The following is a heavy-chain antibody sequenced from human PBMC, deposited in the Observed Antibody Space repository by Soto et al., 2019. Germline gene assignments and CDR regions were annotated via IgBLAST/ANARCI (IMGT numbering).Heavy chain of an antibody. CDR2: IYHSGST. D-gene: IGHD2-2*01. J-gene: IGHJ4*02. V-gene: IGHV4-4*02. Sequence: QVQLQESGPGLVKPSGTLSLTCAVSGGSISSSNWWSWVRQPPGKGLEWIGEIYHSGSTNYNPSLKGRVTISVDKSKNQFSLKLSSVTAADTAVYYCARDLGYCSSTSCQPMFTFDYWGQGTLVTVSS. CDR3: ARDLGYCSSTSCQPMFTFDY. CDR1: GGSISSSNW.